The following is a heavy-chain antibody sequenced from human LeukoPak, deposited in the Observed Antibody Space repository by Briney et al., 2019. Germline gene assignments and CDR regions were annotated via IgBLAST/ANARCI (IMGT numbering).Heavy chain of an antibody. CDR3: AKGMSGSCYSGLHC. V-gene: IGHV3-23*01. J-gene: IGHJ4*02. Sequence: GGSLRLSCAASGFTFSSSAMTWVRQAPGKGLEWVSVISGSGDSTFYADSVKSRFTISRDSSKNTVYLQMNSLRAGDTAIYYCAKGMSGSCYSGLHCWGQGTLVTVSS. CDR1: GFTFSSSA. CDR2: ISGSGDST. D-gene: IGHD2-15*01.